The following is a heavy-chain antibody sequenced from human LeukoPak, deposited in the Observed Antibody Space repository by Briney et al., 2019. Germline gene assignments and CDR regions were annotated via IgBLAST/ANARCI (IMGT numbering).Heavy chain of an antibody. Sequence: GGSLRLSCAASGFTFSSYSMNWVRQAPGKGLEWVGRIKSKTDGGTTDYAAPVKGRFTISRDDSKNTLYLQMNSLKTEDTAVYYCTTGFPENYYGSGSYYNVPDYWGQGTLVTVSS. D-gene: IGHD3-10*01. CDR2: IKSKTDGGTT. CDR3: TTGFPENYYGSGSYYNVPDY. J-gene: IGHJ4*02. CDR1: GFTFSSYS. V-gene: IGHV3-15*01.